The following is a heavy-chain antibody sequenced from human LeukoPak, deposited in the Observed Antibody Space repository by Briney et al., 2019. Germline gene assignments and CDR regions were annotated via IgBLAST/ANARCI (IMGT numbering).Heavy chain of an antibody. Sequence: SETLSLTCTVSGGSISRGSYYWGWIRLPAVKGLEWIGRVHSSGSTNYNPSLESRATISVDTSKNEISLKLDSMNPADTSVYYYTRDPWYWKAGFHYWGPGIPVTVSS. J-gene: IGHJ4*02. CDR1: GGSISRGSYY. V-gene: IGHV4-61*02. CDR3: TRDPWYWKAGFHY. D-gene: IGHD1-1*01. CDR2: VHSSGST.